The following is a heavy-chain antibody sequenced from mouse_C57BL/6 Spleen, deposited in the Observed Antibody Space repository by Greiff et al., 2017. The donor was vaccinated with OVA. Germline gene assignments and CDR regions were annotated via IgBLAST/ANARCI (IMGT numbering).Heavy chain of an antibody. Sequence: QVQLKQSGAELVRPGASVTLSCKASGYTFTDYEMHWVKQTPVHGLEWIGAIDPETGGTAYNQKFKGKAILTADKSSSTAYMELRSLTSEDSAVYYWTRSYYGSSYVLYYFDYWGQGTTLTVSS. V-gene: IGHV1-15*01. CDR3: TRSYYGSSYVLYYFDY. CDR2: IDPETGGT. J-gene: IGHJ2*01. D-gene: IGHD1-1*01. CDR1: GYTFTDYE.